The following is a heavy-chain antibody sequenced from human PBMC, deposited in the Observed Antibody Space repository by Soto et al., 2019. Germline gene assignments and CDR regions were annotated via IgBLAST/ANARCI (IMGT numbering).Heavy chain of an antibody. V-gene: IGHV4-34*01. D-gene: IGHD4-17*01. J-gene: IGHJ6*02. CDR3: ARTRGDRYGMDV. Sequence: QVQLQQWGAGLLKPSETLSLTCAVYGGSLSGYYWSWIRQPPGKGLEWIGEINHSGSTNYNPSLKSRVTISVDTSKNQFSLKLSSVTAADTAVYYCARTRGDRYGMDVWGQGTTVTVSS. CDR2: INHSGST. CDR1: GGSLSGYY.